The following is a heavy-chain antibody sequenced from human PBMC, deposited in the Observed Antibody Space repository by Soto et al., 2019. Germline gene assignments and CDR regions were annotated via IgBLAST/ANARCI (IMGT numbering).Heavy chain of an antibody. CDR1: GFTFNNYV. D-gene: IGHD6-13*01. Sequence: SLRLSCAASGFTFNNYVIPWFRQAPGKGLEWVAVIWNDGNGYHYANSVKGRFSISRDNSKNTLYLQMSSLRVEDTAVYYCARRQISPPTRGAASASAGMEVRGQRTTGTVSS. CDR3: ARRQISPPTRGAASASAGMEV. V-gene: IGHV3-33*01. CDR2: IWNDGNGY. J-gene: IGHJ6*02.